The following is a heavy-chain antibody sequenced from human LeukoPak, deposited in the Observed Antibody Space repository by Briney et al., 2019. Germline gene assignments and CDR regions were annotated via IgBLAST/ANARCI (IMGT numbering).Heavy chain of an antibody. V-gene: IGHV3-23*01. CDR2: IVGTGVNT. CDR3: TRAPQQPRSYNDY. CDR1: GFTFTSYV. J-gene: IGHJ4*02. D-gene: IGHD3-10*01. Sequence: GGSLRLSCAASGFTFTSYVMAWVRHAPGKGLEWVSSIVGTGVNTYYADSVKGRFTVSRDNSKNTMFLQMNNLRAEDTAVYFCTRAPQQPRSYNDYRGQGTLVTVSS.